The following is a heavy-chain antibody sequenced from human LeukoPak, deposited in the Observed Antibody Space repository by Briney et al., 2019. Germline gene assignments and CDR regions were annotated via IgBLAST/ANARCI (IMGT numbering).Heavy chain of an antibody. D-gene: IGHD3-10*01. CDR1: GFTFSSYS. CDR3: ARSGIVDAFDI. V-gene: IGHV3-48*04. Sequence: GGSLRLSCAASGFTFSSYSMNWVRQAPGKGLEWVSYISSSSSTIYYADSVKGRFTISRDNAKNSLYLQMKSLRAEDTAVYYCARSGIVDAFDIWGQGTMVTVSS. CDR2: ISSSSSTI. J-gene: IGHJ3*02.